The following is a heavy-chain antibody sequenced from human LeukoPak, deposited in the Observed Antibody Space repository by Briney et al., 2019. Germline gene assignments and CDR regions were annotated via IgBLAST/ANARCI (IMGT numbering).Heavy chain of an antibody. J-gene: IGHJ4*02. D-gene: IGHD5-18*01. CDR3: ARGGRYSYGPFDY. CDR1: GFTFSSYA. V-gene: IGHV3-30-3*01. CDR2: ISYDGSNK. Sequence: GGSLRLSCAASGFTFSSYAMHWVRQAPSKGLEWVAVISYDGSNKYYADSVKGRFTISRDNSKNTLYLQMNSLRAEDTAVYYCARGGRYSYGPFDYWGQGTLVTVSS.